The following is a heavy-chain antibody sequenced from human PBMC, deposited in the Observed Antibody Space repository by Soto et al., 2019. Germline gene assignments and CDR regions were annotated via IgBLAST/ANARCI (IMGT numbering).Heavy chain of an antibody. J-gene: IGHJ5*02. V-gene: IGHV1-69*13. D-gene: IGHD3-22*01. CDR1: GGTFSSYA. CDR3: ARDPEYYYDSSGYPRYNWFDP. Sequence: VASVKVSCKASGGTFSSYAISWVRQAPGQGLEWMGGIIPIFGTANYAQKFQGRVTITADESTSTAYMELSSLRSEDTAVYYCARDPEYYYDSSGYPRYNWFDPWGQGTLVTVSS. CDR2: IIPIFGTA.